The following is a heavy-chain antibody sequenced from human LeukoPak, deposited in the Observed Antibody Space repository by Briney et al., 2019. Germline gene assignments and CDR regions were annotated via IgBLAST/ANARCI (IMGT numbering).Heavy chain of an antibody. V-gene: IGHV1-46*02. Sequence: ASVKVSCKASGYTFNNHYMYWVRQAPGQGLEWMGVINPSGGSTSYAQKFQGRVTMTGDTSTRTVYMEVSSLRSEDTAVYYCARQGTYSSAIGMGYWGQGTLVTVSS. CDR1: GYTFNNHY. CDR3: ARQGTYSSAIGMGY. J-gene: IGHJ4*02. D-gene: IGHD6-19*01. CDR2: INPSGGST.